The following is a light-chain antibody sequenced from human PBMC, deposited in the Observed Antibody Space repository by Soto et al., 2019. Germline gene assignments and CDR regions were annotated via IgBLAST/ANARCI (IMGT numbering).Light chain of an antibody. J-gene: IGLJ3*02. CDR3: CSYTSTNSRV. CDR1: SNDVGGYNY. Sequence: QSVLTQPASMSGSPGQSITISCTGTSNDVGGYNYVSWYQQHPDKAPKLMIFEVSNRPSGVSNRFSGSKSGNTASLTISGLQAEDEAYYYCCSYTSTNSRVFGGGTKVTVL. V-gene: IGLV2-14*01. CDR2: EVS.